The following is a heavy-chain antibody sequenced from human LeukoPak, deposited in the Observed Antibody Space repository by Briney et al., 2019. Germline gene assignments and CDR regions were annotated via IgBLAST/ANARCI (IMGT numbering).Heavy chain of an antibody. CDR3: ARGMAVAGYGY. CDR1: GGTFSSYA. Sequence: GASVRVSCTASGGTFSSYAISWVRQAPGQGLEWMGGIIPIFGTANYAQKFQGRVTITADESTSTAYMELSSLRSEDTAVYYCARGMAVAGYGYWGQGTLVTVSS. J-gene: IGHJ4*02. CDR2: IIPIFGTA. D-gene: IGHD6-19*01. V-gene: IGHV1-69*13.